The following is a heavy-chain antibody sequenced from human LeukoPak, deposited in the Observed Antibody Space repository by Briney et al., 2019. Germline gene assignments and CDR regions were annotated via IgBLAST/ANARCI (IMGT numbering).Heavy chain of an antibody. CDR1: GFTFSSYA. CDR2: ISWNSGSI. Sequence: GGSLRLSCAASGFTFSSYAMSWVRQAPGKGLEWVSGISWNSGSIGYADSVKGRFTISRDNAKNSLYLQMNSLRAEDTALYYCAKDHPVVVVPAANYYYYYMDVWGKGTTVTVSS. D-gene: IGHD2-2*01. V-gene: IGHV3-9*01. J-gene: IGHJ6*03. CDR3: AKDHPVVVVPAANYYYYYMDV.